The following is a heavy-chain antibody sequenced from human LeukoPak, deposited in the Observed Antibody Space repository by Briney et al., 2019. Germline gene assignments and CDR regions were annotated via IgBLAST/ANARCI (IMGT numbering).Heavy chain of an antibody. D-gene: IGHD3-10*01. J-gene: IGHJ4*02. V-gene: IGHV3-73*01. CDR1: GFTFSGSA. Sequence: GGTLRLSCAASGFTFSGSAMHWVRQAPGKGLEWVGRIRSKANSYATAYAASVKGRFTISRDDSKNTAYLQMNSLKTEDTAVYYCTRRPRGGGYYFDYWGQGTLVTVSS. CDR3: TRRPRGGGYYFDY. CDR2: IRSKANSYAT.